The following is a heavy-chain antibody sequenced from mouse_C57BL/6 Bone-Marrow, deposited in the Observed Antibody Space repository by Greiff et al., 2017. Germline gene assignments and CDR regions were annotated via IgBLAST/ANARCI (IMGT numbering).Heavy chain of an antibody. J-gene: IGHJ3*01. Sequence: EVKVVESGGGLVQPGGSLKLSCAASGFTFSDYYMYWVRQTPEKRLEWVAYISNGGGSTYYPDTVTGRFTISRDNAKNTLYLQMSRLKSEDTAMYYCARSAGSSYTWFAYWGQGTLVTVAA. V-gene: IGHV5-12*01. CDR3: ARSAGSSYTWFAY. CDR1: GFTFSDYY. D-gene: IGHD1-1*01. CDR2: ISNGGGST.